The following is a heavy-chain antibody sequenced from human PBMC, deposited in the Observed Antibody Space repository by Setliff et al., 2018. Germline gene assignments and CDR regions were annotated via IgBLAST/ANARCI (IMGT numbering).Heavy chain of an antibody. CDR2: IYRSGST. CDR1: GYSISSGYY. J-gene: IGHJ3*02. D-gene: IGHD3-3*01. CDR3: ARHKAGITIFGVVINPDAFDI. Sequence: PSETLSLTCAVSGYSISSGYYWGWIRQPPGKGLEWIGSIYRSGSTYYNPSLKSRVTISVDTSKNQFSLKLSSVTAADTAVYYCARHKAGITIFGVVINPDAFDIGGQGTMVTVSS. V-gene: IGHV4-38-2*01.